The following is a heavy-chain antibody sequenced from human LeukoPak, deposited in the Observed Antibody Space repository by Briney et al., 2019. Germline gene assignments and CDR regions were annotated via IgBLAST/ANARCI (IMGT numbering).Heavy chain of an antibody. CDR2: IYYSGST. V-gene: IGHV4-59*02. CDR1: GGSVSGDY. J-gene: IGHJ5*02. CDR3: ARDTLKWFDP. Sequence: PSETLSITCTVSGGSVSGDYWSWIRQPPGKGLEWIGYIYYSGSTNYNPSLKSRVTISVDTSKNQFSLKLSSVTAADTAVYYCARDTLKWFDPWGQGTLVTDSS.